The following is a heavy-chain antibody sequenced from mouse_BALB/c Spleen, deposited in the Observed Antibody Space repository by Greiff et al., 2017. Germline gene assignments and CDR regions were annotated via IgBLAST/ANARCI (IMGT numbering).Heavy chain of an antibody. V-gene: IGHV2-2*02. D-gene: IGHD1-1*01. J-gene: IGHJ1*01. CDR1: GFSLTSYG. CDR3: ATHGSRRYFDV. Sequence: VPVVESGPGLVQPSQSLSITCTVSGFSLTSYGVHWVRQSPGKGLEWLGVIWSGGSTDYNAAFISRLIISKDNSKSQVFIKMNSLQANDTAIYYGATHGSRRYFDVWGAGTTVTVSS. CDR2: IWSGGST.